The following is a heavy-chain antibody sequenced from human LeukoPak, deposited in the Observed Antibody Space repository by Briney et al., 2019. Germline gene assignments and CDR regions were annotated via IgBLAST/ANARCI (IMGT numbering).Heavy chain of an antibody. CDR3: ARKIAAAGMKYFQH. J-gene: IGHJ1*01. CDR1: GYSISSGYY. D-gene: IGHD6-13*01. CDR2: IYHSGST. Sequence: SETLSLTCTVSGYSISSGYYWGWIRQPPGKGLEWIGSIYHSGSTYYNPSLKSRVTISVDTSKNQFSLKLSSVTAADTAAYYCARKIAAAGMKYFQHWGQGTLVTVSS. V-gene: IGHV4-38-2*02.